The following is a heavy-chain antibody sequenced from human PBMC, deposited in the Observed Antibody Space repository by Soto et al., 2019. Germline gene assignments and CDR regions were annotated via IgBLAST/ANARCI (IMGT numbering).Heavy chain of an antibody. D-gene: IGHD6-13*01. CDR1: GYSFTSYW. Sequence: PGESLKISCKGSGYSFTSYWISWVRQMPGKGLEWMGRIDPSDSYTNYSPSFQGHVTISADKSISTAYLQWSSLKASDTAMYYCARRPPKGIAAAANWFDPWGQGTQVTVSS. CDR3: ARRPPKGIAAAANWFDP. CDR2: IDPSDSYT. V-gene: IGHV5-10-1*01. J-gene: IGHJ5*02.